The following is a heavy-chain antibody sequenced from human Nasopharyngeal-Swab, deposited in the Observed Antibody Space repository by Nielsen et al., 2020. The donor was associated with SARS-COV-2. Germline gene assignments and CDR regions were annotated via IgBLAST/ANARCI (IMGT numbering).Heavy chain of an antibody. D-gene: IGHD4-17*01. CDR1: GFIFSNFW. CDR3: ARDQGTLVTTWFYVY. J-gene: IGHJ4*02. V-gene: IGHV3-7*01. CDR2: IKEDGSDE. Sequence: GASLKISCVVSGFIFSNFWMSWVRQAPGKGLEWVANIKEDGSDEYYVDSVKGRFTISRDNAKNSLYLQMNSLRADDTGVYYCARDQGTLVTTWFYVYWGQGALVTVSS.